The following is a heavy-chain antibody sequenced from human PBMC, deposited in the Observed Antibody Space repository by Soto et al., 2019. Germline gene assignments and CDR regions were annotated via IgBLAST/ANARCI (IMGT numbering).Heavy chain of an antibody. J-gene: IGHJ5*02. Sequence: PGGSLRLSCAASGFTFSSYSMNWVRQAPGKGLEWVSSISSSSSYIYYADSVKGRFAISRDNAKNSLYLQMNRLRAEDTAVYYCARDSEQWLTKYNWFDPWGQGTLVTVSS. CDR2: ISSSSSYI. D-gene: IGHD6-19*01. CDR3: ARDSEQWLTKYNWFDP. CDR1: GFTFSSYS. V-gene: IGHV3-21*01.